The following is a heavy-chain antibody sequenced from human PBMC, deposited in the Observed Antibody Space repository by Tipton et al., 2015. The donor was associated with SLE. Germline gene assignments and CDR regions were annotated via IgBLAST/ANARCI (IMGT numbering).Heavy chain of an antibody. Sequence: LRLSCTVSGGSISSHYWSWIRQPPGKGLEWIGEINHSGSTNYNPSLKSRVTISVDRSKNQFSLKLSSVTAADTAVYYCARGKVGATADYWGQGTLVTVSS. CDR1: GGSISSHY. D-gene: IGHD1-26*01. CDR3: ARGKVGATADY. J-gene: IGHJ4*02. CDR2: INHSGST. V-gene: IGHV4-34*01.